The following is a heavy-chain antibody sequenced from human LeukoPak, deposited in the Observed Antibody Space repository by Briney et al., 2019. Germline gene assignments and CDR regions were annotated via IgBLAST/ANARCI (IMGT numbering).Heavy chain of an antibody. CDR3: ARAPPGAVAGIHYYYYYGMDV. J-gene: IGHJ6*02. D-gene: IGHD6-19*01. CDR2: IWYDGSNK. V-gene: IGHV3-33*01. CDR1: GFTFSSYG. Sequence: PGGSLRLSCAASGFTFSSYGMHWVRQAPGKGLEWVAVIWYDGSNKYYADSVKGRFTISRDNSKNTLYLQMNSLRAEDTAVYYCARAPPGAVAGIHYYYYYGMDVWGQGTTVTVSS.